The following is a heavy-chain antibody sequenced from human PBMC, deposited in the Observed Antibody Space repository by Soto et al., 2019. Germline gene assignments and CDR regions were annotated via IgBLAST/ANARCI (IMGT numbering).Heavy chain of an antibody. Sequence: GGSLRLSCSASGFTFSESTIYWVRQVPGKGLEAISAVSTSGRSTYYADSVKDRFTISRDNSKNTLFLQMGSLRPEDTAIYYCVKQAHGLDGVAFDYWGQGTQVTV. CDR2: VSTSGRST. J-gene: IGHJ4*02. D-gene: IGHD2-15*01. CDR3: VKQAHGLDGVAFDY. CDR1: GFTFSEST. V-gene: IGHV3-64D*06.